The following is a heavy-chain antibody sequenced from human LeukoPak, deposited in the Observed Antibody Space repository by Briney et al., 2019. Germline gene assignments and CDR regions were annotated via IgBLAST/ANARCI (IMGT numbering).Heavy chain of an antibody. CDR2: IRYDGSNK. CDR3: AKDRSGYCSSTSCFSEFDP. CDR1: GFTFSSYG. Sequence: GGSLRLSCAASGFTFSSYGMHWVRQAPGKGLEWVAFIRYDGSNKYYADSVKGRFTISRDNSKNTLYLQMKSLRAEDTAVYYCAKDRSGYCSSTSCFSEFDPWGQGTLVTVSS. D-gene: IGHD2-2*01. J-gene: IGHJ5*02. V-gene: IGHV3-30*02.